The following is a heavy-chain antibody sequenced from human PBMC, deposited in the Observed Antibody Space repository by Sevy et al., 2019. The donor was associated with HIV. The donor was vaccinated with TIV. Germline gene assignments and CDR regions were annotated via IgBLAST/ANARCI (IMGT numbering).Heavy chain of an antibody. J-gene: IGHJ4*02. CDR2: INQDGSEK. D-gene: IGHD1-20*01. V-gene: IGHV3-7*01. CDR3: AREQITGGKPEYFDS. CDR1: GFTFSNYW. Sequence: GGSLRLSCAASGFTFSNYWMSWVRQAPGKGLECVANINQDGSEKYYLDSVKGRFIVSRDNAKNSLYLQMNSLRAEDSAVYYCAREQITGGKPEYFDSWGQGTRVTVS.